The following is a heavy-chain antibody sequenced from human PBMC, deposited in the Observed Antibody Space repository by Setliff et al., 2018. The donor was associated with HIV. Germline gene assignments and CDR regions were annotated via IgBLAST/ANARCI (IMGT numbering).Heavy chain of an antibody. J-gene: IGHJ1*01. CDR2: IYPTGST. CDR3: ARDSNAPYFQH. CDR1: GGSITTYY. Sequence: SETLSLTCTVSGGSITTYYWSWIRQPAGKGLEWIGHIYPTGSTDYNPSLKSRVTMSIDTSKNQFPLKLSSMTAADTALYYCARDSNAPYFQHWGQGTLVTVS. V-gene: IGHV4-4*07. D-gene: IGHD1-1*01.